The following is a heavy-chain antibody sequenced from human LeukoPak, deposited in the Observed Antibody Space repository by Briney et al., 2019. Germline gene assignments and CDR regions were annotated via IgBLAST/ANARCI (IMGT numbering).Heavy chain of an antibody. J-gene: IGHJ4*02. D-gene: IGHD1-14*01. CDR2: IYYSGST. Sequence: PSETLSLTCTVSGGSISSYYWSWIRQPPGKGLEWIGYIYYSGSTNYNPSLKSRVTISVDTSKNQFSLKLSSVTAADTAVYYCARDNHYWGQGTLVTVSS. CDR3: ARDNHY. V-gene: IGHV4-59*12. CDR1: GGSISSYY.